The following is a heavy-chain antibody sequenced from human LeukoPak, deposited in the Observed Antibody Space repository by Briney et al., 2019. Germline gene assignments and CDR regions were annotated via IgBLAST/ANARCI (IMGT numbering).Heavy chain of an antibody. Sequence: LTGGSLRLSCAASGFTFKLYWMHWVRQVPGKRPVWVSRINDDGSDTIYADSVRGRFTISRDDAKNTVYLQMNNLRAEDTAVYYCVRGGPSTWSWGQGTLVTVSS. J-gene: IGHJ5*02. V-gene: IGHV3-74*01. CDR3: VRGGPSTWS. CDR1: GFTFKLYW. CDR2: INDDGSDT. D-gene: IGHD2-15*01.